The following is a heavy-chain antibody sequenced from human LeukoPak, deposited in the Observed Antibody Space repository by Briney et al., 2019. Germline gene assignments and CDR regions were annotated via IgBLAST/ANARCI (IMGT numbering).Heavy chain of an antibody. V-gene: IGHV3-30*18. CDR2: ISYDGSNK. J-gene: IGHJ4*02. CDR3: AKDPGYSHDYFDY. Sequence: PGRSLRLSCAASGFTFSSYGMHWVRQAPGKGLEWVAVISYDGSNKYYADSVKGQFTISRDNSKNTLYLQMNSLRAEDTAVYYCAKDPGYSHDYFDYWGQGTLVTVSS. CDR1: GFTFSSYG. D-gene: IGHD5-18*01.